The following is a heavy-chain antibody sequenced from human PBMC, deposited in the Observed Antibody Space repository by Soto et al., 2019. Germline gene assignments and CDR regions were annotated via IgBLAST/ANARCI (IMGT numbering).Heavy chain of an antibody. CDR1: GFTFSGSA. V-gene: IGHV3-73*02. CDR3: IRPQLGKQYWYFDL. Sequence: EVQLVESVGGLVQPGGSLKLSCAASGFTFSGSAMHWVRQAPGKGLEWVGRIRSKADSYATSYAASVKGRFTVSRDDSRSMAYLQMNSLKTEDTAVYYCIRPQLGKQYWYFDLWGRGTLVTVSS. CDR2: IRSKADSYAT. J-gene: IGHJ2*01. D-gene: IGHD7-27*01.